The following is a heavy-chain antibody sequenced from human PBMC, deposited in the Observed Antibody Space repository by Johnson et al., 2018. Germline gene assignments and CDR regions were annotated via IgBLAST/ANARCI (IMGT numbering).Heavy chain of an antibody. V-gene: IGHV3-23*04. CDR1: GFTFSSYA. CDR3: AKGNPPNTWIAVAGVEYFQH. J-gene: IGHJ1*01. CDR2: ISGSGGST. D-gene: IGHD6-19*01. Sequence: VQLVQSGGGLVQPGGSLRLSCAASGFTFSSYAMSWVRQAPGKGLEWVSAISGSGGSTYYADSVKGRFTISRDNSKNTLYLQMNSLRAEDTAVYYCAKGNPPNTWIAVAGVEYFQHWGQGTLVTVSS.